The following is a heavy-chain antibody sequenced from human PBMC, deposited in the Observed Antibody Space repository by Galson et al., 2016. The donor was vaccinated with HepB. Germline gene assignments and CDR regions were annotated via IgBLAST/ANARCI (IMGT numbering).Heavy chain of an antibody. CDR3: AKDLEYGDYLFDY. J-gene: IGHJ4*02. CDR1: GFTFSGYG. Sequence: SLRLSCAASGFTFSGYGMHWVRQAPGEGLEWVAVITYNGLTKYYADSVKGRFTISRDNSKNTLYLQMNSLRGEDTALYYCAKDLEYGDYLFDYWGQGTLVTVSS. V-gene: IGHV3-30*18. CDR2: ITYNGLTK. D-gene: IGHD4-17*01.